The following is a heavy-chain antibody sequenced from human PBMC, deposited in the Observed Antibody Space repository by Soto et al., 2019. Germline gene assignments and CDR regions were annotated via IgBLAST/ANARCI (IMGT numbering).Heavy chain of an antibody. CDR3: AKVGSSNWLNFDY. J-gene: IGHJ4*02. D-gene: IGHD6-13*01. CDR2: ISNDGRNS. V-gene: IGHV3-30*18. Sequence: PGGSLRLSCAASGFSFTAYGMHWVRQAPGKGLEWVAIISNDGRNSLYADSVKGRFIISRDNSKNTLYLQLNSLRGEDTAVYYCAKVGSSNWLNFDYWGQGTLVTVSS. CDR1: GFSFTAYG.